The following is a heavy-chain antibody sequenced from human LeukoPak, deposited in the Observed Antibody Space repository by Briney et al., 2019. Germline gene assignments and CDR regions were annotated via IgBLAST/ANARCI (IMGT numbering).Heavy chain of an antibody. J-gene: IGHJ5*02. V-gene: IGHV4-59*01. CDR2: IYYSGST. CDR1: GGSISSDY. Sequence: SQTLSLTCTVSGGSISSDYWSWIRQPPGKGLEWTGYIYYSGSTNYNPSLKSRVTISVDTSKNQFSLKLSSVTAADTAVYYCAREEDYDTTPGAFDPWGQGTLVTVSS. D-gene: IGHD3-22*01. CDR3: AREEDYDTTPGAFDP.